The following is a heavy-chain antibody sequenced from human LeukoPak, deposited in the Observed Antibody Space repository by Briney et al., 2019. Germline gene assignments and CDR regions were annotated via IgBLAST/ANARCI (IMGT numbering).Heavy chain of an antibody. CDR1: GGSFSGYY. CDR2: INHSGST. V-gene: IGHV4-34*01. J-gene: IGHJ4*02. D-gene: IGHD5-24*01. Sequence: PSETLSLTCAVYGGSFSGYYWCWIRQPPGKGLEWIGEINHSGSTNYNPSLKSRVTISVDTSKNQFSLKLSSVTAADTAVYYCARGGRWLQFRDWGQGTLVTVSS. CDR3: ARGGRWLQFRD.